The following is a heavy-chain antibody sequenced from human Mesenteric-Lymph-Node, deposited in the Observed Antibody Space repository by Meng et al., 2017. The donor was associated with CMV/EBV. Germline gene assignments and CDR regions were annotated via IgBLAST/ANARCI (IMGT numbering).Heavy chain of an antibody. CDR3: ARDSPLPYYDFWSGQNYYYYGMDV. J-gene: IGHJ6*02. CDR2: INSDGSST. Sequence: GGSLRLSCAASGFTFSSYWMHWVRQAPGKGLVWVSRINSDGSSTSYADSVKGRFTISRDNAKNTLYLQMNSLRAEDTAVYYCARDSPLPYYDFWSGQNYYYYGMDVWGQGTTVTVSS. D-gene: IGHD3-3*01. CDR1: GFTFSSYW. V-gene: IGHV3-74*01.